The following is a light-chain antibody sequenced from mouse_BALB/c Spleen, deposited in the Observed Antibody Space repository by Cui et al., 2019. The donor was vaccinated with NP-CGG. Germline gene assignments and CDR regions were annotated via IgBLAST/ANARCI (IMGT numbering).Light chain of an antibody. CDR2: GTN. CDR3: ALWYSNHWV. CDR1: TGAVTTSNY. Sequence: QAVVTQEPALTTSPGETVTLTCQSSTGAVTTSNYANWVQEKPDHLFTGLIGGTNNRAPGVPARFSGSLIGDKAALTITGAQTEDEAIYFCALWYSNHWVFGGGTKLTVL. J-gene: IGLJ1*01. V-gene: IGLV1*01.